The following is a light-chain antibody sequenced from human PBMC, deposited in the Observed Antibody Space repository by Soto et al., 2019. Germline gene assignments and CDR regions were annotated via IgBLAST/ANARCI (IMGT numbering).Light chain of an antibody. CDR3: QQRSNWPGT. CDR2: EAS. V-gene: IGKV3-11*01. CDR1: QSVGTY. J-gene: IGKJ3*01. Sequence: EIVLTPSPATLSLSPGERAILSCRASQSVGTYLAWYQQKPGQAPRLLIYEASNRASGIPARFGGSGSGTDFTLTINSLETEDFEVDYCQQRSNWPGTFGPGTKVDIK.